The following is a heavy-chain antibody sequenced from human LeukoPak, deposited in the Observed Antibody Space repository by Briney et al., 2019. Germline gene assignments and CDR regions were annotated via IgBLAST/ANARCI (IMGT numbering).Heavy chain of an antibody. D-gene: IGHD3-3*01. Sequence: GGSLRLSCAASGFSFSSYSMNWVRQAPGKGLEWVANIKQDGTEKYSVDSVKGRFTISRDNAKNSLYLQMNSVRAEDTAVYYCVRDFRFLDDYWGQGTLVSVSS. CDR3: VRDFRFLDDY. J-gene: IGHJ4*02. V-gene: IGHV3-7*01. CDR1: GFSFSSYS. CDR2: IKQDGTEK.